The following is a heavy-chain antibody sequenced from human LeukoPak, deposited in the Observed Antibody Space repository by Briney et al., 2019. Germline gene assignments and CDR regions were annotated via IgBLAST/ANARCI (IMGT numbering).Heavy chain of an antibody. J-gene: IGHJ4*02. Sequence: SVKVSCKASGGTFSSYAISWVRQAPGQGLEWMGGIVPIFGTANYAQKFQGRVTITADESTSTAYMELSSLRAEDTALYYCAKDGVIGGVGYFDYWGQGTLVTVSS. CDR3: AKDGVIGGVGYFDY. CDR2: IVPIFGTA. D-gene: IGHD3-22*01. CDR1: GGTFSSYA. V-gene: IGHV1-69*13.